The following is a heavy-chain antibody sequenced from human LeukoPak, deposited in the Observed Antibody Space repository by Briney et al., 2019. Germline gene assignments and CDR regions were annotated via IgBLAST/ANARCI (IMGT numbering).Heavy chain of an antibody. J-gene: IGHJ1*01. CDR3: AIMHGYYDGTGYWVQ. D-gene: IGHD3-22*01. CDR2: ITTNGGRT. Sequence: GGSLRLSCAASGFTLASYGMSWVRQAPGKGLKWVSFITTNGGRTSYADSVEGRFTISRDNPRNTLYMQMNSLRDEDTAVYYCAIMHGYYDGTGYWVQWGQGTLVTVSS. V-gene: IGHV3-23*01. CDR1: GFTLASYG.